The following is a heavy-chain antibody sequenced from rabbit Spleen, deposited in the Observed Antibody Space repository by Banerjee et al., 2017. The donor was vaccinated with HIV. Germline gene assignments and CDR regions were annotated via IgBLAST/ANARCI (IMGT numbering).Heavy chain of an antibody. Sequence: QEQLEESGGDLVKPEGSLTLTCTASGFSLSRDYWICWVRQAPGKGLEWIACIDAGVKGTTYYASWAKGRFAVSKTSPTTVTLQMTSLTVADTATYFCARDAGSDAYIDGVFNLWGQGTLVTV. CDR1: GFSLSRDYW. CDR3: ARDAGSDAYIDGVFNL. J-gene: IGHJ4*01. CDR2: IDAGVKGTT. V-gene: IGHV1S45*01. D-gene: IGHD4-2*01.